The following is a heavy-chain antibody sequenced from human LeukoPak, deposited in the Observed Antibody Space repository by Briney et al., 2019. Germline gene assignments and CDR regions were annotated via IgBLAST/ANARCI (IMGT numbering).Heavy chain of an antibody. CDR3: ARESYYGSGTYFNFDS. V-gene: IGHV3-11*01. CDR2: ISNSGGAT. D-gene: IGHD3-10*01. J-gene: IGHJ4*02. Sequence: GVSLRLSCAASGFTFSDYYMSWIRQGPGKGLECVSYISNSGGATNYGDSVRGRFTISRDNSKNSLYLEMNSLRAEDTAIYFCARESYYGSGTYFNFDSWGQGILVTVSS. CDR1: GFTFSDYY.